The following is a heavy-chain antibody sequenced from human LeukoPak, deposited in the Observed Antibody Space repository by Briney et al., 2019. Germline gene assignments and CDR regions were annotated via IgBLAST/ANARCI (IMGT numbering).Heavy chain of an antibody. CDR2: ISAYNGNT. V-gene: IGHV1-18*01. CDR1: GYTFTSYG. D-gene: IGHD6-19*01. Sequence: ASVKVSCKASGYTFTSYGISWVRQAPGQGLEWMGWISAYNGNTNYAQKLQGRVTMTTDTSTSTAYTELRSLRSDDTAVYYCARHSSGWYLGFDYWGQGTLVTVSS. J-gene: IGHJ4*02. CDR3: ARHSSGWYLGFDY.